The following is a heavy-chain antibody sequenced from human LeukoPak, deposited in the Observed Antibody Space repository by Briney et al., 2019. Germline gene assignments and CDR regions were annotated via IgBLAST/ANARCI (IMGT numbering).Heavy chain of an antibody. CDR2: ISYSGST. CDR1: GDSISSSDYY. V-gene: IGHV4-39*01. CDR3: ARVRHDTSSYPNVSWFDP. J-gene: IGHJ5*02. Sequence: PSETLSLTCTVSGDSISSSDYYWGWIRQPPGKGLGWIGTISYSGSTYYNPSLQSRVTISVDTSKNQFSLELSSVTAADTAVYYCARVRHDTSSYPNVSWFDPWGQGNLVTVSS. D-gene: IGHD3-22*01.